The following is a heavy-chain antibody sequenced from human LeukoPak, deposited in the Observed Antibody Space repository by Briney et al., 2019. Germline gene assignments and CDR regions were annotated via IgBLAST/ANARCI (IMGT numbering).Heavy chain of an antibody. V-gene: IGHV1-69*13. J-gene: IGHJ6*03. CDR1: GGTFSSYA. CDR2: IIPILGTA. CDR3: ARGLAARRLYYYYMDV. Sequence: SVKVSCKASGGTFSSYAISWVRQAPGQGLERMGGIIPILGTANYAQKFQGRVTITEDESTSTAYMELSSLRSEDTAVYYCARGLAARRLYYYYMDVWGKGTTVTVSS. D-gene: IGHD6-6*01.